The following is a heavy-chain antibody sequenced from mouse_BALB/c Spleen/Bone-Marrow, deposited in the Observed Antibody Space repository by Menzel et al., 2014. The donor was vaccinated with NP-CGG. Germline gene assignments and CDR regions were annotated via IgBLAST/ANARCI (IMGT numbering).Heavy chain of an antibody. D-gene: IGHD4-1*01. V-gene: IGHV1-69*02. Sequence: VQLQQSGAELVRPGASVKLSCKASGYTFTSYWINWVKQRPGQGLEWIGNIYPSDSYTNYNQKFKDKATLTVDKSSGTAYMQLSSPTSEDSAVYYCTRRLTGSYAMDYWGQGTSVTVST. CDR3: TRRLTGSYAMDY. J-gene: IGHJ4*01. CDR1: GYTFTSYW. CDR2: IYPSDSYT.